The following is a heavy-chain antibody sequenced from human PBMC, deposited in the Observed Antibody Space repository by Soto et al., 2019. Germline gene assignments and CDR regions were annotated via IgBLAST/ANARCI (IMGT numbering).Heavy chain of an antibody. D-gene: IGHD3-10*01. CDR2: IGGNGDKI. V-gene: IGHV3-23*01. CDR3: AKWLGGTMVRGDAYYFDY. CDR1: GFTFSSNA. J-gene: IGHJ4*02. Sequence: PGGSLRLSCAASGFTFSSNAMNWVRQAPGKGLEWVANIGGNGDKIYYADSVKGRFTISRDNSKNTLYLQMNILRAEDTATYYCAKWLGGTMVRGDAYYFDYWGQGTLVTVSS.